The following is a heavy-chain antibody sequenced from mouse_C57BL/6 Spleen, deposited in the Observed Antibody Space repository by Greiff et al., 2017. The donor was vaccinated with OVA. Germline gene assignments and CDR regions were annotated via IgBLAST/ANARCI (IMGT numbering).Heavy chain of an antibody. CDR2: ISSGSSTI. CDR1: GFTFSDYG. V-gene: IGHV5-17*01. J-gene: IGHJ1*03. CDR3: ARGSYYGSSPYWYFDV. Sequence: EVQLVESGGGLVKPGGSLKLSCAASGFTFSDYGMHWVRQAPEKGLEWVAYISSGSSTIYYADTVQGRFTISRDNAKNTLFLQMTSLRSEDTAMYYCARGSYYGSSPYWYFDVWGTGTTVTVSS. D-gene: IGHD1-1*01.